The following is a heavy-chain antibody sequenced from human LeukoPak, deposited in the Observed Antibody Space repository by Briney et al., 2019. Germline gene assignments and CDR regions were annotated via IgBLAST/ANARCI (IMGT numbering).Heavy chain of an antibody. CDR3: AKGLAAAGTFDY. D-gene: IGHD6-13*01. CDR1: GFTFSSYA. J-gene: IGHJ4*02. Sequence: GSLRLSCAASGFTFSSYAMSWVRQAPGKGLEWVSATSGSGGSTYYADSVKGRFTISRDNSKNTLYLQMNSLRAEDTAVYYCAKGLAAAGTFDYWGQGTLVTVSS. CDR2: TSGSGGST. V-gene: IGHV3-23*01.